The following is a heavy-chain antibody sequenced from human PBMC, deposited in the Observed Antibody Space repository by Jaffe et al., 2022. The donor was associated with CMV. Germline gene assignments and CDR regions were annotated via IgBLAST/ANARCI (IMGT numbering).Heavy chain of an antibody. V-gene: IGHV4-34*01. CDR1: GGSFSGYY. CDR2: INHSGST. J-gene: IGHJ4*02. D-gene: IGHD1-1*01. Sequence: QVQLQQWGAGLLKPSETLSLTCAVYGGSFSGYYWSWIRQPPGKGLEWIGEINHSGSTNYNPSLKSRVTISVDTSKNQFSLKLSSVTAADTAVYYCARAAVKERRSRGWDGWGQGTLVTVSS. CDR3: ARAAVKERRSRGWDG.